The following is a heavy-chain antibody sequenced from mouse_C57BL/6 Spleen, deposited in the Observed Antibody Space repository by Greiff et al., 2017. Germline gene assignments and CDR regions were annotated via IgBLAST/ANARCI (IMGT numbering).Heavy chain of an antibody. CDR3: TGRRYYGSSYDWYFDV. V-gene: IGHV6-3*01. J-gene: IGHJ1*03. CDR1: GFTFSNYW. Sequence: EVKLEESGGGLVQPGGSMKLSCVASGFTFSNYWMNWVRQSPEKGLEWVAQIRLKSDNYATHYAESVKGRFTISRDDSKSSVYLQMNNLRAEDTGIYYCTGRRYYGSSYDWYFDVWGTGTTVTVSS. CDR2: IRLKSDNYAT. D-gene: IGHD1-1*01.